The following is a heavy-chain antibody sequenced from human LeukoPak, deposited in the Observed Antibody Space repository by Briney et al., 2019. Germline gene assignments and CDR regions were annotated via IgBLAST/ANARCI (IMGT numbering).Heavy chain of an antibody. CDR3: AGADESGIAVAGSFDY. Sequence: SSETLSLTCTVSGGSISSGDYYWSWIRQPPGKGLEWIGYVYYSGSTYYNPSLKSRVTISVDTSKNQFSLKLSSVTAADTAVYYCAGADESGIAVAGSFDYWGQGTLVTVSS. V-gene: IGHV4-30-4*01. D-gene: IGHD6-19*01. CDR1: GGSISSGDYY. J-gene: IGHJ4*02. CDR2: VYYSGST.